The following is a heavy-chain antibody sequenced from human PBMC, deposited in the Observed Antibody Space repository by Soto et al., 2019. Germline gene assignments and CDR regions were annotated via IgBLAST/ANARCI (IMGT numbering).Heavy chain of an antibody. V-gene: IGHV3-23*01. Sequence: GGSLRLSCAASGFTFSSYAMYWVRQAPGKGLEWVSGITNSGGNTYYADSVKGRFTISRDNSKNTLYLQMNSLGAGDTAVYYCAKDVYGQGYYYGMDVWGQGTTVTVSS. CDR1: GFTFSSYA. D-gene: IGHD2-8*01. CDR3: AKDVYGQGYYYGMDV. CDR2: ITNSGGNT. J-gene: IGHJ6*02.